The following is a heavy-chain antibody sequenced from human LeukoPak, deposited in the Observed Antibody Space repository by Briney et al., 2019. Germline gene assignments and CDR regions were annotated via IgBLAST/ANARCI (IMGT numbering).Heavy chain of an antibody. CDR2: ITSGSSYR. J-gene: IGHJ6*03. CDR3: ARDPYSGSYGNYYYYFMDV. CDR1: GFTFSSYN. Sequence: GGSLRLSCAASGFTFSSYNMNWVRQAPGKGLEWVSSITSGSSYRFYADSVKGRFTISRDDAKNSLYLQMNSLRAEDTAVYYCARDPYSGSYGNYYYYFMDVWGKGTTVTISS. D-gene: IGHD1-26*01. V-gene: IGHV3-21*01.